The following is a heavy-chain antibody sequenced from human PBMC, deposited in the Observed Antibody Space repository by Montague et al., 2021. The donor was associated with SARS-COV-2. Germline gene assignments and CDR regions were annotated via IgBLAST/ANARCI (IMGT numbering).Heavy chain of an antibody. Sequence: SETLSLTCTVSGASVRTYYWSWIRQSAGKKLEWMGRLYTSGSTYYNPSFKSRVTMSLDTSKNLFSLNLSSMTAADTAVYYCARDGADHSFACYHEMDVWGQGIAVTVSS. V-gene: IGHV4-4*07. J-gene: IGHJ6*02. CDR2: LYTSGST. D-gene: IGHD2/OR15-2a*01. CDR3: ARDGADHSFACYHEMDV. CDR1: GASVRTYY.